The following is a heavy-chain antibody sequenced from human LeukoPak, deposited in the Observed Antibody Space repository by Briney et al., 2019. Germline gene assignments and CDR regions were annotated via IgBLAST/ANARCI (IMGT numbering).Heavy chain of an antibody. V-gene: IGHV4-59*08. CDR3: ARHYYDHDDYFDY. CDR2: IYYSGST. J-gene: IGHJ4*02. Sequence: PSETLSLTCTVSGGSITNYYWSWIRQPPGKGLEWIGYIYYSGSTNYNPSLRGRATMSVDTSKNHFSLRLRSVTAADTAVYYCARHYYDHDDYFDYWGQGTLVTVSS. CDR1: GGSITNYY. D-gene: IGHD3-22*01.